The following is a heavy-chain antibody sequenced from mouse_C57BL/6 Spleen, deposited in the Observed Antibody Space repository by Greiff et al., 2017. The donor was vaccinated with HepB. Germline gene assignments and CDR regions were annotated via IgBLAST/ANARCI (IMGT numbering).Heavy chain of an antibody. J-gene: IGHJ4*01. D-gene: IGHD1-1*01. CDR3: TRDRYYYGSSPYYYAMDY. V-gene: IGHV5-9-1*02. Sequence: EVMLVESGEGLVKPGGSLKLPCAASGFTFSSYAMSWVRQTPEKRLEWVAYISSGGDYIYYADTVKGRFTISRDNARNTLYLQMSSLKSEDTAMYYCTRDRYYYGSSPYYYAMDYWGQGTSVTVSS. CDR2: ISSGGDYI. CDR1: GFTFSSYA.